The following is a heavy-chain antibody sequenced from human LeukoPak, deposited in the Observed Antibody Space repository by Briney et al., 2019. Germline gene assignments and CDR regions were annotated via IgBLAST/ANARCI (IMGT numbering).Heavy chain of an antibody. Sequence: SETLSLTCAVYGGSFSGYYWSWIRQPPGKGLEWIGEINHSGSTNYNPSLKSRVTISVDTSKNQFSLKLSSVTAADMAVYYCARWWEFGGVSPIWGQGTMVTVSS. D-gene: IGHD3-16*01. CDR1: GGSFSGYY. CDR3: ARWWEFGGVSPI. CDR2: INHSGST. J-gene: IGHJ3*02. V-gene: IGHV4-34*01.